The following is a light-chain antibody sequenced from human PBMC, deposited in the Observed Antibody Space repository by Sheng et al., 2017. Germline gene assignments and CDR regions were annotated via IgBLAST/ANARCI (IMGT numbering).Light chain of an antibody. J-gene: IGKJ5*01. CDR1: QSVSSN. Sequence: ETVLTQSPATLSLSPGERATLSCRASQSVSSNLAWYQQKPGQAPRLLIYGASTRATGIPARFSGSGSGTEFTLTISSLQSEDFAVYYCQQYDTSQVTFGQGTRLEIK. CDR3: QQYDTSQVT. CDR2: GAS. V-gene: IGKV3-15*01.